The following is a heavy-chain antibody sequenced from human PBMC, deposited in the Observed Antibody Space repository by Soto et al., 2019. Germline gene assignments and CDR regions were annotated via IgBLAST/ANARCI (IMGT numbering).Heavy chain of an antibody. CDR2: INDNGGT. CDR3: ARGRYSYETIYYKFYYSALDV. J-gene: IGHJ6*02. V-gene: IGHV4-34*01. Sequence: PSETLSLTCGVYGGSIRGYYWSWIRQSPGKGLEWIGDINDNGGTNYNPSLKSRVTTSLDTPKKQVSLMVSPVTAADTAVYYCARGRYSYETIYYKFYYSALDVWGQGTTVTVSS. D-gene: IGHD3-10*01. CDR1: GGSIRGYY.